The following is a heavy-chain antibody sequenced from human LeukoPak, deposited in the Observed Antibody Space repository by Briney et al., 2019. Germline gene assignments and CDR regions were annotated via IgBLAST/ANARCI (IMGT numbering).Heavy chain of an antibody. D-gene: IGHD1-26*01. J-gene: IGHJ4*02. CDR3: TTAASWEGTFDY. CDR1: GFTFSGSA. Sequence: PGGSLRLSCAASGFTFSGSAMHWVRQASGKGLEWVGRIRSKANSYATAYAASVKGRFTISRDDSKNTAYLQMNSLKTEDTAVYYCTTAASWEGTFDYWGQGTLVTVSS. V-gene: IGHV3-73*01. CDR2: IRSKANSYAT.